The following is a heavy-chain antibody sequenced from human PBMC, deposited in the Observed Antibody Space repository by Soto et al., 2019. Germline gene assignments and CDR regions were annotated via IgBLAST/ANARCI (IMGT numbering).Heavy chain of an antibody. V-gene: IGHV3-48*01. D-gene: IGHD2-2*01. Sequence: PGGSLRLSCAASGFTFSSYSMNWVRQAPGKGQERVSYISSGSSTIYYADSVKGRFTIARDNAKYSLYLQMDSLIAEDTVVYYATRSAYMDVWGTGTTVTVSS. CDR1: GFTFSSYS. J-gene: IGHJ6*03. CDR3: TRSAYMDV. CDR2: ISSGSSTI.